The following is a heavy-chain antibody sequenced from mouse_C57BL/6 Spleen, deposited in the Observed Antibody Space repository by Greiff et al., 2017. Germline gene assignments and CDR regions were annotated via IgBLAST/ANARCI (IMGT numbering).Heavy chain of an antibody. J-gene: IGHJ3*01. CDR2: ILPGSGST. Sequence: QVQLQQSGAELMKPGASVKLSCKATGYTFTGYWIEWVKQRPGHGLEWIGEILPGSGSTNYNEKLKGQATFTADTSSNTADMQHSSLTTEDSAIYYFAGRYYFGPGFAYWGQGTLVTVSA. D-gene: IGHD1-1*01. CDR3: AGRYYFGPGFAY. CDR1: GYTFTGYW. V-gene: IGHV1-9*01.